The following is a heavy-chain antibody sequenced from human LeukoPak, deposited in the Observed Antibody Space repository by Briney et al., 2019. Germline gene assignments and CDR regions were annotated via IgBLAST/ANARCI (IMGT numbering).Heavy chain of an antibody. J-gene: IGHJ4*02. CDR1: GFTFGDYA. D-gene: IGHD3-3*01. CDR3: TRDDGFWSGYYADY. CDR2: IRSKAYGGTT. V-gene: IGHV3-49*04. Sequence: GGSLRLSCTASGFTFGDYAMSWVRQAPGKGLEWVGFIRSKAYGGTTEYAASVKGRFTISRDDSKSIAYLQMNSLKTEETAVYYCTRDDGFWSGYYADYWGQGTLVTVSS.